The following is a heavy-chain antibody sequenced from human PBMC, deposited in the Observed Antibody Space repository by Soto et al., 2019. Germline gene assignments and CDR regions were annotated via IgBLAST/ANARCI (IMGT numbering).Heavy chain of an antibody. CDR1: GGSISSYY. CDR3: AMYPGYCSGGSCYHGYWFDP. J-gene: IGHJ5*02. CDR2: IYYSGST. D-gene: IGHD2-15*01. Sequence: PSETLSLTCTVSGGSISSYYWSWIRQPPGKGLKRIGYIYYSGSTNYNPSLKSRVTISVDTSKNQFSLKLSSVTAADTAVYYCAMYPGYCSGGSCYHGYWFDPWGQGTLVTVS. V-gene: IGHV4-59*08.